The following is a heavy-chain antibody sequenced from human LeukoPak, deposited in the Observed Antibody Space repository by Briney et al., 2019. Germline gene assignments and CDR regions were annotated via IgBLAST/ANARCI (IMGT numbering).Heavy chain of an antibody. CDR3: AKGGMGLRLGELSLWGDYFDY. Sequence: GGSLRLSCAASGFTFSSYGMHWVRQAPGKGLEWVAVISYDGSNKYYADSVKGRFTISRDNSKNTLYLQMNSLRAEDTAVYYCAKGGMGLRLGELSLWGDYFDYWGQGTLVTVSS. D-gene: IGHD3-16*02. J-gene: IGHJ4*02. CDR1: GFTFSSYG. V-gene: IGHV3-30*18. CDR2: ISYDGSNK.